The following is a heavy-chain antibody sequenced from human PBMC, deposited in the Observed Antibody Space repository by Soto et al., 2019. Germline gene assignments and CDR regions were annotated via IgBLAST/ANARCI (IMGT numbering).Heavy chain of an antibody. CDR1: GGSISSSSYY. Sequence: PSETLSLTCTVSGGSISSSSYYWGWIRQPPGKGLEWIGSIYYSGSTYYNPSLKSRVTISVDTSKNQFSLKLSSVTAADTAVYYCARLPRYSSSSDWGQGTLVTVSS. CDR2: IYYSGST. CDR3: ARLPRYSSSSD. D-gene: IGHD6-6*01. V-gene: IGHV4-39*01. J-gene: IGHJ4*02.